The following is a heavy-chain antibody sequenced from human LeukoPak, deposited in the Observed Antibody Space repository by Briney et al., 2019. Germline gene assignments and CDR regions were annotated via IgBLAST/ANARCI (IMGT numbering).Heavy chain of an antibody. CDR1: GGSISSGGYS. CDR2: IYHSGST. J-gene: IGHJ3*02. D-gene: IGHD4-23*01. V-gene: IGHV4-30-2*01. CDR3: ARGLPLTPDAFDI. Sequence: PSQTLSLTCAVYGGSISSGGYSWSWIRQPPGKGLEWIGYIYHSGSTYYNPSLKSRVTISVDRSKNQFSLKLSSVTAADTAVYYCARGLPLTPDAFDIWGQGTMVTVSS.